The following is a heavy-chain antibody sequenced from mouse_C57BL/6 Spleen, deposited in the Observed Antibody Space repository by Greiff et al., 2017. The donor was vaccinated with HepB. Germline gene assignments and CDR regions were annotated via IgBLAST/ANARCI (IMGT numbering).Heavy chain of an antibody. D-gene: IGHD2-4*01. CDR1: GFSLTSYG. CDR2: IWSDGST. CDR3: ARHGGDYDEEAWFAY. Sequence: QVQLQQSGPGLVAPSQSLSITCTVSGFSLTSYGVHWVRQPPGKGLEWLVVIWSDGSTTYNSALKSRLSISKDNSKSQVFLKMNSLQTDDTAMYYCARHGGDYDEEAWFAYWGQGTLVTVSA. J-gene: IGHJ3*01. V-gene: IGHV2-6-1*01.